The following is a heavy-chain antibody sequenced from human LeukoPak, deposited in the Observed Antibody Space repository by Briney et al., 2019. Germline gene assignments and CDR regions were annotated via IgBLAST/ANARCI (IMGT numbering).Heavy chain of an antibody. Sequence: APVKVSCKASGYTFTGYYMHWVRQAPGQGLEWMGWINPNSDGTNYAQKFQGRVTMTRDTSISTAYMELSRLRSDDTAVYYCARDRGCSGGSCYPKYFQHWGQGTLVTVSS. CDR1: GYTFTGYY. V-gene: IGHV1-2*02. D-gene: IGHD2-15*01. J-gene: IGHJ1*01. CDR2: INPNSDGT. CDR3: ARDRGCSGGSCYPKYFQH.